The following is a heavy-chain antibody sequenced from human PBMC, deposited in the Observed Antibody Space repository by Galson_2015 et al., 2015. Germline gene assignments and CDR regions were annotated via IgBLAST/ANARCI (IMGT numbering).Heavy chain of an antibody. J-gene: IGHJ5*02. CDR1: GASVSRGDYY. CDR3: ARLQGSPTYTNWFDV. D-gene: IGHD3-10*01. CDR2: LSYSAKT. V-gene: IGHV4-61*08. Sequence: ETLSLTCTVSGASVSRGDYYWSWVRLPPGKGLEWIGYLSYSAKTNYNPSLKSRVSISLDPSKNQFTLTLSSVTAADTAVYFCARLQGSPTYTNWFDVWGQGALATVSS.